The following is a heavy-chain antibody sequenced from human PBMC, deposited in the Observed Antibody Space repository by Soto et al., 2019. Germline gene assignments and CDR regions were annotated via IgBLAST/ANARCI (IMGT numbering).Heavy chain of an antibody. Sequence: GGSLRLSCAASGFTFSSYAMHWVRQAPGKWLEWVAVISYDGSNKYYADSVKGRFTISRDNSKNTLYLQMNSLRAEDTAVYYCARSVITRSYFDYWGQGTLVTVSS. CDR2: ISYDGSNK. V-gene: IGHV3-30-3*01. J-gene: IGHJ4*02. CDR1: GFTFSSYA. CDR3: ARSVITRSYFDY. D-gene: IGHD3-22*01.